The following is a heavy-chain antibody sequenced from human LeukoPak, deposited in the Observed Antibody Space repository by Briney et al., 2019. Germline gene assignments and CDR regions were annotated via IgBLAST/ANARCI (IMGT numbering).Heavy chain of an antibody. CDR3: ARGITRPIGQFVPVDAFDI. CDR1: GGTFSSYA. CDR2: IIPIFGTA. D-gene: IGHD3-16*01. J-gene: IGHJ3*02. Sequence: AASVKVSCKAPGGTFSSYAISWVRQAPGQGLEWMGGIIPIFGTANYAQKFQGRVTITADESTSTAYMELSSLRSEDTAVYYCARGITRPIGQFVPVDAFDIWGQGTMVTVSS. V-gene: IGHV1-69*01.